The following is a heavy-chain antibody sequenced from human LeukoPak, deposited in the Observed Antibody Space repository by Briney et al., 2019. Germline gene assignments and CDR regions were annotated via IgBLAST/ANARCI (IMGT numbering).Heavy chain of an antibody. CDR3: AKDGQVATPYLYYFDY. V-gene: IGHV3-23*01. J-gene: IGHJ4*02. CDR2: ISHTGGHT. D-gene: IGHD4-23*01. CDR1: GFTINYA. Sequence: GGSPRLSCAASGFTINYAMTWVRQAPGKGLEWVSSISHTGGHTYYADSVKGRFTISRDNSKNTLYLHMDSLRADDTALYYCAKDGQVATPYLYYFDYWGRGTLVTVSS.